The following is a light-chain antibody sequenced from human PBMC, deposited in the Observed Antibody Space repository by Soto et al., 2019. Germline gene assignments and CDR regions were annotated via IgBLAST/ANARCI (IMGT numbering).Light chain of an antibody. V-gene: IGKV3-15*01. CDR2: SAF. Sequence: EIVLTQSPATLSVSPGERATLSCRASQSISNNLAWYQQKPGQAPRLVIYSAFTGATGIPARFSGSGSGTEFTLTISSLQSEDFAVYYCQQYNKWPPWTFGQGTKVDIK. CDR3: QQYNKWPPWT. J-gene: IGKJ1*01. CDR1: QSISNN.